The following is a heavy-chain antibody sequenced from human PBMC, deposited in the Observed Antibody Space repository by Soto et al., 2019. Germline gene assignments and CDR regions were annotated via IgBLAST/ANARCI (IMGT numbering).Heavy chain of an antibody. Sequence: QVQLVQSGAEVKKPGSSVKVSCKASGGSFSSYAFTWMRQAPGQGLEWMGGIIPFSGTVNYAQQFQDRLTMTADESTSTAYMELSTLRLEDTAVYYCANFPHQLLQRGHWFDSWGQGTLVTVSS. D-gene: IGHD2-2*01. J-gene: IGHJ5*01. CDR1: GGSFSSYA. V-gene: IGHV1-69*01. CDR2: IIPFSGTV. CDR3: ANFPHQLLQRGHWFDS.